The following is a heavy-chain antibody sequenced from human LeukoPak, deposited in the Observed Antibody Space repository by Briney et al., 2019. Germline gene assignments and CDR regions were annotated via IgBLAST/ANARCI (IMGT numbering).Heavy chain of an antibody. CDR2: TWHSGSST. J-gene: IGHJ4*02. CDR3: ARGPAYYYDSSGFY. CDR1: DGSIKTDYW. Sequence: SETLSLTCTVSDGSIKTDYWWTWVRQPPGKGLEWIGETWHSGSSTNYNPSLKSRVTISVDTSKNQFSLKLSSVTAADTAVYYCARGPAYYYDSSGFYWGQGTLVTVSS. V-gene: IGHV4-4*02. D-gene: IGHD3-22*01.